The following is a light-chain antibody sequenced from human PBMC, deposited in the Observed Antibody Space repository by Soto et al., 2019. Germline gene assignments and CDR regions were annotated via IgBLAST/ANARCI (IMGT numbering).Light chain of an antibody. J-gene: IGKJ1*01. CDR2: VAY. CDR1: QSVSNNY. CDR3: QQYGSSGT. V-gene: IGKV3-20*01. Sequence: EIVLTQSPGTLSLSPGERATLSCRASQSVSNNYLAWYQKKPGQAPRLLIYVAYNRATGIPDRFSGSGSGTDFTLTISRLEPEVFAVYYCQQYGSSGTFGQGTKVEIK.